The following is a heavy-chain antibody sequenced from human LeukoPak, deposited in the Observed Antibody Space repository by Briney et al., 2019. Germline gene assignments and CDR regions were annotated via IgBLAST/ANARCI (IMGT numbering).Heavy chain of an antibody. J-gene: IGHJ4*02. Sequence: GGSLRLSCAASGFTFSSSAMSWVRQAPGKGLEWVSSISGSGSGGSTYYADSVKGRFTISRDNSKNTLYLQMNSLRAEDTAVYYCARASIPRGDWGQGTLVTVSS. D-gene: IGHD2-21*01. CDR1: GFTFSSSA. CDR3: ARASIPRGD. V-gene: IGHV3-23*01. CDR2: ISGSGSGGST.